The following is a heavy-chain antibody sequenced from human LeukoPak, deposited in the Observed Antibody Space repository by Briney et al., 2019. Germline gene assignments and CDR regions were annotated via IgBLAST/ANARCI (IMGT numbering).Heavy chain of an antibody. D-gene: IGHD3-22*01. CDR1: GFSLSPSGVG. CDR3: ARYYCDTSGFDY. J-gene: IGHJ4*02. V-gene: IGHV2-5*02. Sequence: SGPTVVNPTQTLTLTCTFSGFSLSPSGVGVGWIRQPPGKALEWLALIYWDDNKRYSPSLKSRLIITKDTSKNQVVLTMTNMDPVHTATYYCARYYCDTSGFDYWGQGTLVTVSS. CDR2: IYWDDNK.